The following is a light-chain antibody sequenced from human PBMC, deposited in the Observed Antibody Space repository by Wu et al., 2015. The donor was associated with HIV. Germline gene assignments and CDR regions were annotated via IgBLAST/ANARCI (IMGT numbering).Light chain of an antibody. CDR3: QQTYSTPTIT. Sequence: DIQMTQSPSSLSASIGDRVTITCRASQNINNFLNWYQQKPGKAPKVLIYGASTLQSGVPSRFRGSGSGTDFTLTISGLRPEDFATYFCQQTYSTPTITFGPGTKVDF. J-gene: IGKJ3*01. CDR2: GAS. CDR1: QNINNF. V-gene: IGKV1-39*01.